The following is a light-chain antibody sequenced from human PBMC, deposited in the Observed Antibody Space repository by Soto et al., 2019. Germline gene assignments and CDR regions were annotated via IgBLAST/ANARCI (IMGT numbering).Light chain of an antibody. V-gene: IGKV3D-15*01. Sequence: EIVMTQSPATLSVSPGERATLSCRASQSVSSNLAWYQQKPGQAPRLLIYGASTRPTGIPARFSGSGSGTEVNITISSRQCEDFAVYCCQQYNNWPPMALGQGTKVEIK. CDR1: QSVSSN. J-gene: IGKJ1*01. CDR2: GAS. CDR3: QQYNNWPPMA.